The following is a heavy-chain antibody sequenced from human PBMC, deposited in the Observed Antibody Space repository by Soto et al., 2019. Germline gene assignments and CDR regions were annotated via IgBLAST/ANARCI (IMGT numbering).Heavy chain of an antibody. D-gene: IGHD6-19*01. CDR3: ARVVGSGWYSLDY. CDR1: GFTFSDYY. J-gene: IGHJ4*02. Sequence: GGSLRLSCAASGFTFSDYYMSWIRQAPGKGLEWVSYISSSSSYTNYADSVKGRFTISRDNAKNSLYLQMNSLRAEDTAVYYCARVVGSGWYSLDYWGQGTLVTSPQ. V-gene: IGHV3-11*06. CDR2: ISSSSSYT.